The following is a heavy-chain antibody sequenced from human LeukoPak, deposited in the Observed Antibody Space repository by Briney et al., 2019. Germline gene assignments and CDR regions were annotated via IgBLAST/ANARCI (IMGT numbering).Heavy chain of an antibody. CDR1: GFNFNNYW. CDR2: ITASGTAM. CDR3: ASSGSYRFDY. Sequence: GGSLRLSCAASGFNFNNYWMSWLRQAPGKGLEWVSHITASGTAMFYADSVKGRFTISGDNAKNSLYLQMNSLRDEDTAVYYCASSGSYRFDYWGQGTLVTVSS. V-gene: IGHV3-48*02. J-gene: IGHJ4*02. D-gene: IGHD1-26*01.